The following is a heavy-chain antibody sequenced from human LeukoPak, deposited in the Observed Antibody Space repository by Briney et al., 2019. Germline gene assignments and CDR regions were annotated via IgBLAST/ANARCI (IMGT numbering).Heavy chain of an antibody. CDR2: IYTSGST. Sequence: SETLSLTCTVSGGSLSSYYWSWIRQPAGKGLEWIGRIYTSGSTNYNPSLKSRVTISVDTSKNQFSLKVRYVTAADTAVYYCARRTSSNYVDYWGQGTLVTVSS. V-gene: IGHV4-4*07. D-gene: IGHD4-11*01. J-gene: IGHJ4*02. CDR1: GGSLSSYY. CDR3: ARRTSSNYVDY.